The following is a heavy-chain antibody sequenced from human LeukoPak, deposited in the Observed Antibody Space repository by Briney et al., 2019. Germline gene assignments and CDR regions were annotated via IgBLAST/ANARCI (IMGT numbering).Heavy chain of an antibody. J-gene: IGHJ4*02. CDR1: GYTFTGYY. CDR2: INPNSGGT. CDR3: ARVTPSGSYSEFFDY. Sequence: ASMTVSCTASGYTFTGYYMHWVRQAPGQGLEWMGRINPNSGGTNYAQKLQGRVTMTTDTSTSTAYMELRSLRSDDTAVYYCARVTPSGSYSEFFDYWGQGTLVTVSS. D-gene: IGHD1-26*01. V-gene: IGHV1-2*06.